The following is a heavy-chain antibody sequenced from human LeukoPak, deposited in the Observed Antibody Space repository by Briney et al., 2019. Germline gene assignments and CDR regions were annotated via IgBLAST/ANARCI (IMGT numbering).Heavy chain of an antibody. CDR1: GFIFSSYA. CDR3: AKGRWTLDY. Sequence: PGGSLRLSCAASGFIFSSYAMSWVRQAPGKGLEWVSTISVSGGSTYYADPVKGRFTISRDNSKNTLYLQMNSLRADDTAVYYCAKGRWTLDYWGQGTLVTVSS. CDR2: ISVSGGST. D-gene: IGHD3/OR15-3a*01. V-gene: IGHV3-23*01. J-gene: IGHJ4*02.